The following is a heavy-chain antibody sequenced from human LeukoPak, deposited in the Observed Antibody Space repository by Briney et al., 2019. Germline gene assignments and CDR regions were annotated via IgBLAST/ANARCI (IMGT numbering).Heavy chain of an antibody. CDR3: ARHPELYFFDY. CDR2: ISYSGST. Sequence: SSETLSLTCTVSGASISSYYWSWIRQPPGKGLEWIGYISYSGSTNYNPSLKSRVTISADTSKNQVSLTLSSVTAADTAVYYCARHPELYFFDYWGQGTLVTVSS. V-gene: IGHV4-59*08. CDR1: GASISSYY. D-gene: IGHD3-10*01. J-gene: IGHJ4*02.